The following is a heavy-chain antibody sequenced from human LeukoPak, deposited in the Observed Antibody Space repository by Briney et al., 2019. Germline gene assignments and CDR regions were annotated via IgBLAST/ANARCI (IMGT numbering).Heavy chain of an antibody. CDR2: INHSGST. CDR1: GGSFSGYY. CDR3: ARKYTSGRAYYFDY. Sequence: SETLSLTCAVYGGSFSGYYWSWIRQPPGKGLEWIGEINHSGSTNYNPSLKSRVTISADTSRNQFSLQLNSVTPEDTAVYYCARKYTSGRAYYFDYWGQGTLVTVSS. D-gene: IGHD2-15*01. J-gene: IGHJ4*02. V-gene: IGHV4-34*01.